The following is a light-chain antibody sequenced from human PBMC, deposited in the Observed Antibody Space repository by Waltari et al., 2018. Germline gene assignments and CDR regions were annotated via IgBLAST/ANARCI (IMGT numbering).Light chain of an antibody. Sequence: DIQLTQSPSSLSASVGDRVTITCRASQGISSYLAWYQQKPGKAPKLLIYKASSLQSGVPSRFSGSGSGTEFTLTISSLQPEDFAVYYCQQRNTYPLTFGGGTKVEI. CDR1: QGISSY. V-gene: IGKV1-9*01. CDR3: QQRNTYPLT. CDR2: KAS. J-gene: IGKJ4*01.